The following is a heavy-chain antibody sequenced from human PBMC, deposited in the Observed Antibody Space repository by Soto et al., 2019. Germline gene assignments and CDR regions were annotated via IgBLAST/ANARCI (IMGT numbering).Heavy chain of an antibody. V-gene: IGHV4-30-2*01. CDR1: GGSISSGGYS. Sequence: QLQLQESGSGLVKPSQTLSLTCAVSGGSISSGGYSWSWIRQPPGKGLEWIGYIYHSGSTYYNPSLKSRVTIAVDRSKNQFSLKLSSVTAADTAVYYCARDLGCSGGSGYSGFDYWGQGTLVTVSS. CDR3: ARDLGCSGGSGYSGFDY. J-gene: IGHJ4*02. D-gene: IGHD2-15*01. CDR2: IYHSGST.